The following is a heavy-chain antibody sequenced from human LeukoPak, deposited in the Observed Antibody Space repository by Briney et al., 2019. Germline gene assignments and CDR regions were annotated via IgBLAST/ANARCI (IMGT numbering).Heavy chain of an antibody. Sequence: GGSLRLSCAASGFTFSSYAMSLVRQAPGKGLEWVSAISGSGGSTYYADSVKGRFTISRDNSKNTLYLQMNSLRAEDTAVYYCAKRGTYDSSGFNFDYWGQGTLVTVSS. V-gene: IGHV3-23*01. CDR1: GFTFSSYA. J-gene: IGHJ4*02. CDR3: AKRGTYDSSGFNFDY. CDR2: ISGSGGST. D-gene: IGHD3-22*01.